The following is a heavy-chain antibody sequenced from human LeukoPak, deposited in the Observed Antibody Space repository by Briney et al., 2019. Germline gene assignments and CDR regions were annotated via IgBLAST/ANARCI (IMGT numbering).Heavy chain of an antibody. D-gene: IGHD6-13*01. V-gene: IGHV1-69*06. CDR2: IIPIFGTA. CDR1: GGTFSSYA. CDR3: ARVVGLTGYSSSWYSGYYYYMDV. Sequence: SVKVSCKASGGTFSSYAISWVRQAPGQGLEWMGGIIPIFGTANYAQKFQGRVTITADKSTSTAYMELSSLRSEDTAVYYCARVVGLTGYSSSWYSGYYYYMDVWGKGTTVTVSS. J-gene: IGHJ6*03.